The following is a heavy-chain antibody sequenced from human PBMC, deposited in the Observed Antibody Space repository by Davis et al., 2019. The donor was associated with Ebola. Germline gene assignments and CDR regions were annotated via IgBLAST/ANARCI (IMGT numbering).Heavy chain of an antibody. D-gene: IGHD3-22*01. CDR1: GFPVSSNY. CDR2: IYSGAGGST. J-gene: IGHJ2*01. Sequence: GESLKISCAASGFPVSSNYMTWVRQAPGKGLEWVSIIYSGAGGSTYYADSVKGRFTISRDNSKNTLYLQINSLRAEDTAVYYCARGYYDSTGNRYFDFWGRGTLVTVSS. V-gene: IGHV3-53*05. CDR3: ARGYYDSTGNRYFDF.